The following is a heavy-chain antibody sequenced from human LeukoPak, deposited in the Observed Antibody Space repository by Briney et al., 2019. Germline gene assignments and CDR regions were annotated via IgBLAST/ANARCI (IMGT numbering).Heavy chain of an antibody. J-gene: IGHJ5*02. CDR1: GYTFTSYD. CDR2: MNPNSGNT. D-gene: IGHD3-3*01. Sequence: ASVKVSCKASGYTFTSYDINWVRQATGQGLEWMGWMNPNSGNTGYAQEFQGRVTMTRNTSISTAYMELSSLRSEDTAVYYCARVYSYYDFWSGSNWFDPWGQGTLVTVSS. CDR3: ARVYSYYDFWSGSNWFDP. V-gene: IGHV1-8*01.